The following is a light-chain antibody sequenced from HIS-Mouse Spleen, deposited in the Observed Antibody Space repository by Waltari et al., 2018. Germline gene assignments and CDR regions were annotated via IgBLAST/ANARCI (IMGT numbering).Light chain of an antibody. Sequence: SYELTQPPSVSVSPGQTARITCSGDALTNKYAYWYQQKSGQAPVLVIYEDSKRPPGIPERFSGSSSGTMATLTISGAQVEDEADYYCYSTDSSGNHRVFGGGTKLTVL. CDR2: EDS. J-gene: IGLJ2*01. V-gene: IGLV3-10*01. CDR1: ALTNKY. CDR3: YSTDSSGNHRV.